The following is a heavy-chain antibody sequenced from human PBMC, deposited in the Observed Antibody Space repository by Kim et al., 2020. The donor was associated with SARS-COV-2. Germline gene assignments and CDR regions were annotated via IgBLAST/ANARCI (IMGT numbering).Heavy chain of an antibody. CDR3: ARGKVGYSYGYYYYGMDV. CDR1: GYTFTGYY. CDR2: INPNSGGT. V-gene: IGHV1-2*02. D-gene: IGHD5-18*01. J-gene: IGHJ6*02. Sequence: ASVKVSCKASGYTFTGYYMHWVRQAPGQGLEWMGLINPNSGGTNYAQKFQGRVTMTRDTSISTAYMELSRLRSDDTAVYFCARGKVGYSYGYYYYGMDVWGQGTTVTVSS.